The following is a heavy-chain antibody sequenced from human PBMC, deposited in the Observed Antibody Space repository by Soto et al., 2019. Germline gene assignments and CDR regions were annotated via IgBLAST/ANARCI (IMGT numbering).Heavy chain of an antibody. Sequence: GGSLRLSCSASGFTFSIYAMHWVRQAPGKGLEYVSSISTNGGSTHYADSVKGRFTISRSNSKNTQYLQMSSLRADDTAVYYCVKGEYYYDSSGYYPFDYWGQGTLVTVSS. CDR2: ISTNGGST. V-gene: IGHV3-64D*06. D-gene: IGHD3-22*01. CDR1: GFTFSIYA. CDR3: VKGEYYYDSSGYYPFDY. J-gene: IGHJ4*02.